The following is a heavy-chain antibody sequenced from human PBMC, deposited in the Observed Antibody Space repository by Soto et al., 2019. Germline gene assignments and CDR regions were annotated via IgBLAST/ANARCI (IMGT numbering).Heavy chain of an antibody. Sequence: QVQLVESGGGVVQPGRSLRLSCAASGFTFSSYGMHWVRQAPGKGLEWVAVISYDGSNKYYADSVKGRFTISRDNSKNTLYLQMNSLRAEDTAVYYCAKDAGGYSDAFDIWGQGTMVTVSS. V-gene: IGHV3-30*18. CDR3: AKDAGGYSDAFDI. CDR1: GFTFSSYG. J-gene: IGHJ3*02. D-gene: IGHD5-18*01. CDR2: ISYDGSNK.